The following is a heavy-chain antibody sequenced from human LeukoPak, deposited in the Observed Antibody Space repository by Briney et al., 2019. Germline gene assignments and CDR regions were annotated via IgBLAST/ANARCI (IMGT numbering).Heavy chain of an antibody. CDR3: AKDPYDSSGYFSYYFDY. CDR2: ISYDGSNK. J-gene: IGHJ4*02. V-gene: IGHV3-30*18. D-gene: IGHD3-22*01. CDR1: GFTFSSYG. Sequence: GGSLRLSCAASGFTFSSYGMHWVRQAPGKGLEWVAVISYDGSNKYYADSVKGRFTISRDNSKNTLYLQMNSLRAEDTAVYYCAKDPYDSSGYFSYYFDYWGQGTLVTASS.